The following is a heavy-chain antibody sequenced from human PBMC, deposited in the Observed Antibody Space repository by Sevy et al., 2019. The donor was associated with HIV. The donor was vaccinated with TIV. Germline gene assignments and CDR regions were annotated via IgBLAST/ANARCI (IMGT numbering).Heavy chain of an antibody. CDR3: AKDIRPATYSSSSPINYYYGMDV. V-gene: IGHV3-43D*03. J-gene: IGHJ6*02. CDR1: GFTFDDYA. CDR2: ISWDGGST. Sequence: GGSLRLSCAASGFTFDDYAMHWVRQAPGKGLEWVSLISWDGGSTYYADSVKGRFTISRDNSKNSLYLQRNSLRAEDTALYYCAKDIRPATYSSSSPINYYYGMDVWGQGTTVTVSS. D-gene: IGHD6-6*01.